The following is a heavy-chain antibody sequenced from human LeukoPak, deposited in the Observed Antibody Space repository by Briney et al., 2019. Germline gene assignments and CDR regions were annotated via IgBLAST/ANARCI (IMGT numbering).Heavy chain of an antibody. CDR3: ANLIGY. CDR2: IRYDGINK. Sequence: PGGSLRLSCAASGFTFSTYAMSWVRQAPGKGLEWVAFIRYDGINKYYADSVKGRFTISRDNSKNTLYLQMNSLRAEDTAFYYCANLIGYWGQGTLVSVSS. J-gene: IGHJ4*02. D-gene: IGHD3-16*01. V-gene: IGHV3-30*02. CDR1: GFTFSTYA.